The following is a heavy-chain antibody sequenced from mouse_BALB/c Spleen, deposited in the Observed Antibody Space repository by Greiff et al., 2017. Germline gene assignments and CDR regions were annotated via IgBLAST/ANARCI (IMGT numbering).Heavy chain of an antibody. CDR2: ISSGGST. CDR3: ARGPFYYGSTYWYFDV. D-gene: IGHD1-1*01. CDR1: GFTFSSYA. Sequence: EVQLVESGGGLVKPGGSLKLSCAASGFTFSSYAMSWVRQTPEKRLEWVASISSGGSTYYPDSVKGRFTISRDNARNILYLQMSSLRSEDTAMYYCARGPFYYGSTYWYFDVCGAGTTVTVSS. V-gene: IGHV5-6-5*01. J-gene: IGHJ1*01.